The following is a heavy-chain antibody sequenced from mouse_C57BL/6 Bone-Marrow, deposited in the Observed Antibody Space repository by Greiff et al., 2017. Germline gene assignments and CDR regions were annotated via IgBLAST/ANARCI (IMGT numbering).Heavy chain of an antibody. CDR3: TTIGYDPYWYFDV. CDR2: IDPENGDT. D-gene: IGHD2-2*01. V-gene: IGHV14-4*01. J-gene: IGHJ1*03. CDR1: GFNIKDDY. Sequence: EVTLMESGAELVRPGASVKLSCTASGFNIKDDYMHWVKQRPEQGLVWIGWIDPENGDTEYASKFQGKATITADTSSNTAYLQLSSLTSEDTAVYYCTTIGYDPYWYFDVWGTGTTVTVSS.